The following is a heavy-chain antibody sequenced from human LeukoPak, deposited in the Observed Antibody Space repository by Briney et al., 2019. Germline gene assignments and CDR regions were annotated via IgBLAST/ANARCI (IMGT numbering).Heavy chain of an antibody. CDR1: GGSISSSSYY. J-gene: IGHJ6*03. CDR3: ARQGYDSSGYQDYYYYYYMDV. D-gene: IGHD3-22*01. V-gene: IGHV4-39*01. CDR2: IYYSGST. Sequence: SETLSLTCTVSGGSISSSSYYWGWIRQPPGKGLEWIGSIYYSGSTHYNPSLKRRVTISVDTSKNQFSLKLSSVTAADTAVYYCARQGYDSSGYQDYYYYYYMDVWGKGTTVTVSS.